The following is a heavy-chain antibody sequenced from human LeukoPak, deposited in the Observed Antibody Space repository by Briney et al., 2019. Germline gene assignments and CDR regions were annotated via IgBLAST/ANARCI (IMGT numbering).Heavy chain of an antibody. CDR3: ARDDFWSGYYISDY. V-gene: IGHV3-33*08. D-gene: IGHD3-3*01. J-gene: IGHJ4*02. CDR1: GFTFSSYG. Sequence: GGSLRLSCAASGFTFSSYGMHWVRQAPGKGLEWVAVIWYDGSNKYYADSVKGRFTISRDNSRNTLYLQMNSLRAEDTAVYYCARDDFWSGYYISDYWGQGTLVTVSS. CDR2: IWYDGSNK.